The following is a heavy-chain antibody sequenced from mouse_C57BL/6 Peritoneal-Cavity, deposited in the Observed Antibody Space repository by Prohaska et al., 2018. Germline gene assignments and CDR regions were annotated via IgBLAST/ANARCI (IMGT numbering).Heavy chain of an antibody. J-gene: IGHJ2*01. D-gene: IGHD1-1*01. Sequence: SCKASGYSFTVYYMNWVKQSPEQSLEWIGEINPSTGGTTYNQKFKAKATLTVDKSSSTAYMQLKSLTSEDSAVYYCARFRSNYFDYWGQGTTLTVSS. CDR2: INPSTGGT. CDR1: GYSFTVYY. CDR3: ARFRSNYFDY. V-gene: IGHV1-42*01.